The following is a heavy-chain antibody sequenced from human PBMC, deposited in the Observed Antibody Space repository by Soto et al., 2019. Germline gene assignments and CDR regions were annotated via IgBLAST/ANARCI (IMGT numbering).Heavy chain of an antibody. D-gene: IGHD6-13*01. V-gene: IGHV1-18*01. J-gene: IGHJ4*02. CDR3: ARVVASAADFDY. CDR1: GYTFTSYG. CDR2: ISAYNRNT. Sequence: ASVKVSCKASGYTFTSYGLSWVRQAPGQGLEWMGWISAYNRNTNYAQKLQGRVTMTTDTSASTAYMELRSLRSDDTAVFYCARVVASAADFDYWGQGTLVTVSS.